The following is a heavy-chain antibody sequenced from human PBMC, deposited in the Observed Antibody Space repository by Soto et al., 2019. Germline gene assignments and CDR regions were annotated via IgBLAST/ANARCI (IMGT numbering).Heavy chain of an antibody. J-gene: IGHJ5*02. V-gene: IGHV4-31*03. Sequence: QVQLQESGPGLVKPSQTLSLTCTVSGGSISSGGYYWSWIRQHPGKGLEWIGYIYYSGSTYYNPSLKSRVTISVDTSKNQFSLKLSSVTVADTAVYYCARDDSSGSWFDPWGQGTLVTVSS. D-gene: IGHD3-22*01. CDR2: IYYSGST. CDR3: ARDDSSGSWFDP. CDR1: GGSISSGGYY.